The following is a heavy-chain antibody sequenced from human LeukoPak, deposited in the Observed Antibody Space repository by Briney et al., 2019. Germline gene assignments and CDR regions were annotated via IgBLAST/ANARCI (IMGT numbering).Heavy chain of an antibody. J-gene: IGHJ5*02. V-gene: IGHV3-23*01. CDR1: GFTFSSYG. CDR2: ISGSGYST. CDR3: ATDMRTYYH. Sequence: GGSLRLSCAASGFTFSSYGMSWVRQAPGKGLEWVSSISGSGYSTHYADSVKGRVTISRDNSKNTLYLQMNSLRAEDTAVYYCATDMRTYYHWGQGTLVTVSS. D-gene: IGHD2-21*01.